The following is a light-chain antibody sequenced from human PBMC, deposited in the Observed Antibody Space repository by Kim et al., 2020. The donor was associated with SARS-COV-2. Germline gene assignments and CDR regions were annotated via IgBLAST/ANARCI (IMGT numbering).Light chain of an antibody. V-gene: IGLV3-21*04. CDR2: YDS. J-gene: IGLJ3*02. Sequence: SYELTQPPSVSVAPGKTARITCGGNNIGSKSVHWYQQKPGQAPVLVIYYDSDRPSGIPERFSGSNSGNTATLTISRVEAGDEADYYCRVWGSRSDHWVFG. CDR1: NIGSKS. CDR3: RVWGSRSDHWV.